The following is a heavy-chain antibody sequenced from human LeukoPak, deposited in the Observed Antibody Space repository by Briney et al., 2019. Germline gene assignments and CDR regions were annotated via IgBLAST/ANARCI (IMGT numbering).Heavy chain of an antibody. D-gene: IGHD3-3*01. CDR2: MNPNSGNT. Sequence: ASVKVSCKASGYTFTSYDINWVRQATGQGLEWMGWMNPNSGNTGYAQKFQGRVTMTRNTSISTAYMELSSLRSEDTAVYYCARGLGTIFGVVISYYYHMDVWGKGTTVTVSS. CDR3: ARGLGTIFGVVISYYYHMDV. V-gene: IGHV1-8*01. J-gene: IGHJ6*03. CDR1: GYTFTSYD.